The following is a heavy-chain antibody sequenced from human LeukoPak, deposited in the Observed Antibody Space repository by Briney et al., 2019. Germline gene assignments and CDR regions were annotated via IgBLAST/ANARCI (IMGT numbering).Heavy chain of an antibody. D-gene: IGHD5-12*01. Sequence: SETLSLTCTVSGGSISSSNYYWGWLRQPPGEGLQWIGNIYYTGSTYYNPPLKSRVTISVDTSKNQFSLKLSSVIAADTAVYYCARQGRSGYDSYWFDPWGQGTLVTVSS. CDR2: IYYTGST. V-gene: IGHV4-39*01. CDR3: ARQGRSGYDSYWFDP. CDR1: GGSISSSNYY. J-gene: IGHJ5*02.